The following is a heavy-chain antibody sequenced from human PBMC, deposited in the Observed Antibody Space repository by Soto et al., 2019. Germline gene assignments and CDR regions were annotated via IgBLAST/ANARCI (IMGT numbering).Heavy chain of an antibody. CDR1: GFSLSTSGMC. CDR2: IDWDDDK. D-gene: IGHD3-22*01. Sequence: SGPTLVNPTQTLTLTCTFSGFSLSTSGMCVSWIRQPPGKALEWLALIDWDDDKYYSTSLKTRLTISKDTSKNQVVLAMTNMDPVDTATYYCVRALYYYDSSGYEYWFDPWGQGTLVTVSS. J-gene: IGHJ5*02. V-gene: IGHV2-70*01. CDR3: VRALYYYDSSGYEYWFDP.